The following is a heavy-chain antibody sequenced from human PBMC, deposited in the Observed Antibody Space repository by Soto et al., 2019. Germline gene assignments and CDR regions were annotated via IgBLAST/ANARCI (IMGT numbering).Heavy chain of an antibody. CDR2: IIPYYNTL. V-gene: IGHV1-69*01. J-gene: IGHJ4*02. D-gene: IGHD6-13*01. Sequence: QAQVVQSGAEVRKPGSSVNLSCKAAEGTFNIYASAWVRHAPGQGLEWMGGIIPYYNTLNYAQKFQDRVTLTADDSTNTVYMELSSRRSDDTAVYFFASGASRWYPSFFDSWAQGTLVTVSS. CDR3: ASGASRWYPSFFDS. CDR1: EGTFNIYA.